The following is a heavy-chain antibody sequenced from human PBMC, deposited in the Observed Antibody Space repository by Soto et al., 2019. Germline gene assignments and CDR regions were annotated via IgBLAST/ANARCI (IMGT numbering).Heavy chain of an antibody. CDR3: AKDLAY. CDR2: ISYDGSNK. J-gene: IGHJ4*02. Sequence: QVQLVESGGGVVQPGRSLRLSCAASGFTFSSYGMHWVRQAPGKGLEWVAVISYDGSNKYYADSVKGRFTISRDNSKNTLYLQMNSLRAEDSSVYYCAKDLAYWGQGTLVTLSS. CDR1: GFTFSSYG. V-gene: IGHV3-30*18.